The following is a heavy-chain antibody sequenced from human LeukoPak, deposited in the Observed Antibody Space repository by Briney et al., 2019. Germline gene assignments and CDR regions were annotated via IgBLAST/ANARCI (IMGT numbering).Heavy chain of an antibody. CDR2: ISGSGGST. CDR1: GFTFSSYA. D-gene: IGHD4-11*01. J-gene: IGHJ4*02. V-gene: IGHV3-23*01. CDR3: ANPSTVTSF. Sequence: GGSLRLSCAASGFTFSSYAMRGVPQAPGEGVEWVSAISGSGGSTYYADSVKGRFTISRHNSKNTLYLQMNSLRAEGTAVYYCANPSTVTSFWGQGTLVTVSS.